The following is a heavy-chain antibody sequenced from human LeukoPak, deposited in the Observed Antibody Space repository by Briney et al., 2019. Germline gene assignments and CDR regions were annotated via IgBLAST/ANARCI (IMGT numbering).Heavy chain of an antibody. V-gene: IGHV2-5*01. CDR2: IYWNDDK. CDR1: GFSLSTSGVS. D-gene: IGHD3-3*01. Sequence: ESGPTLVKPTQTLTLTCTFSGFSLSTSGVSVGWIRQPPGKALEWLALIYWNDDKRYSPSLKSRLTITKDTSKNQVVLTMTNMDPVDTATYYCAHRGDFWSEYYFDYWGQGTLVTVSS. J-gene: IGHJ4*02. CDR3: AHRGDFWSEYYFDY.